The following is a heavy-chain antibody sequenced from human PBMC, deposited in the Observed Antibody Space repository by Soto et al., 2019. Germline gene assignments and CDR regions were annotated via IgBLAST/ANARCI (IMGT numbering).Heavy chain of an antibody. V-gene: IGHV3-15*01. D-gene: IGHD3-3*02. CDR1: GFTFSNAW. CDR2: IKSKTDGGTT. Sequence: GGSLRLSCAASGFTFSNAWMSWVRQAPGKGLEWVGRIKSKTDGGTTDYAAPVKGRFTISRDDSKNTLYLQMNSLKTEDTAVYYCTTDIIEFLEWSPDHKPKRFDYWGQGTLVTVSS. J-gene: IGHJ4*02. CDR3: TTDIIEFLEWSPDHKPKRFDY.